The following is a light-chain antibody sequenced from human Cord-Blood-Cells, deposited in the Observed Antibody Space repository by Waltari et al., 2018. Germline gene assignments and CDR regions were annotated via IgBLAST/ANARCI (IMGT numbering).Light chain of an antibody. CDR1: QSVLYSSNNKNY. J-gene: IGKJ1*01. CDR3: QQYYMTPWT. V-gene: IGKV4-1*01. Sequence: DIVMTQSPDSLAVSLGERATINCKSSQSVLYSSNNKNYLAWYQQKPGQPPKLLIYWASTRESRFPDRFSGSGSGTDFTLTISSLQAEDVAVYSCQQYYMTPWTFGQGTKVEIK. CDR2: WAS.